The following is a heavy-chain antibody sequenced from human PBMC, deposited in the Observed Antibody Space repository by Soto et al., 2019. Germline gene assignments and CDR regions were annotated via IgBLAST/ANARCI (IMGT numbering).Heavy chain of an antibody. J-gene: IGHJ6*02. CDR2: INYRGSS. CDR1: RPCFTGNF. V-gene: IGHV4-34*01. D-gene: IGHD3-3*02. CDR3: VRGQPHRITIFEVVIRSYDYGMDV. Sequence: TLSLNCSVGRPCFTGNFWRRLRQTQRKGLEWIGEINYRGSSYYNPSLESRISMAVDTSKNQFSLKLRSVTAADTAVYFCVRGQPHRITIFEVVIRSYDYGMDVLVQGTTVT.